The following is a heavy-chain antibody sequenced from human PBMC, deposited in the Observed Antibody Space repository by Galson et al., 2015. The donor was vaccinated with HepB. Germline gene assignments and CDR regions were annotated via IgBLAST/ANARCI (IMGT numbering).Heavy chain of an antibody. V-gene: IGHV3-9*01. CDR3: AKGLRKRWLQLVDAFEI. CDR1: GFTFDDYA. Sequence: SLRLSCAASGFTFDDYAMHWVRQAPGKGLEWVSGISWNSGSIGYADSVKGRFTISRDNAKNSLYLQMNSLRAEDTALYYCAKGLRKRWLQLVDAFEIWGQGTMVTVSS. D-gene: IGHD5-24*01. CDR2: ISWNSGSI. J-gene: IGHJ3*02.